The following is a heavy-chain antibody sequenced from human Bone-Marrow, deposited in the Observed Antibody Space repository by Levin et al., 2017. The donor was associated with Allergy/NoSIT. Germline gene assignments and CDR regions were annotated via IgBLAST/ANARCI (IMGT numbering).Heavy chain of an antibody. V-gene: IGHV3-53*01. Sequence: PGGSLRLSCAASGFTVSSDSMSWVRQAPGKGLEWVSLIYSGGGTYYADSVKGRFTISRDNSKNTLYLQMNSLRADDTAVYYCARDPYVNWYFDLWGRGTLVTVSS. D-gene: IGHD2-8*01. CDR1: GFTVSSDS. J-gene: IGHJ2*01. CDR3: ARDPYVNWYFDL. CDR2: IYSGGGT.